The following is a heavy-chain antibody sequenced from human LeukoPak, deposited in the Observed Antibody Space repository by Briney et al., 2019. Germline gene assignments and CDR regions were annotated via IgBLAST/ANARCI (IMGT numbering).Heavy chain of an antibody. D-gene: IGHD1-26*01. CDR2: ISWNSGSI. Sequence: GGSLRLSCAASGFTFNNYEMNWVRQAPGKGLEWVSGISWNSGSIGYADSVKGRFTISRDNAKNSLYLQMNSLRAEDTALYYCAKAHSGSYYTHFDYWGQGTLVTVSS. CDR1: GFTFNNYE. V-gene: IGHV3-9*01. J-gene: IGHJ4*02. CDR3: AKAHSGSYYTHFDY.